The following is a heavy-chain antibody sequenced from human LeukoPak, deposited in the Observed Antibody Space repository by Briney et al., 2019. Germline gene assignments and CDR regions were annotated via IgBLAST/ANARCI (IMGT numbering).Heavy chain of an antibody. V-gene: IGHV3-11*04. Sequence: PGGSLRLSCAASGFTVSGNYMSWVRQAPGKGLEWVSYISSSGSTIYYADSVKGRFTISRDNAKNSLYLQMNSLRAEDTAVYYCARGLPTPSYYYDSSGYTAFDYWGQGTLVTVSS. CDR2: ISSSGSTI. CDR1: GFTVSGNY. CDR3: ARGLPTPSYYYDSSGYTAFDY. D-gene: IGHD3-22*01. J-gene: IGHJ4*02.